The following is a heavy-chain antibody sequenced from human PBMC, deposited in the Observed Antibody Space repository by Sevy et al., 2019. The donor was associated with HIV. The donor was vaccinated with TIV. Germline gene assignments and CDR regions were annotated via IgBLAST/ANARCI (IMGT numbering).Heavy chain of an antibody. J-gene: IGHJ4*02. V-gene: IGHV4-38-2*01. CDR2: LYHDGST. CDR3: ARGGYYDTSGYYSHYFDY. Sequence: SETLSLTCAVSGHSINSGYYWGWIRQPPGKGLEWIGSLYHDGSTSFKPSLKSRVAISVDTSKNQFSLKLTSVTAADTAVYYCARGGYYDTSGYYSHYFDYWGQGTLVTVSS. CDR1: GHSINSGYY. D-gene: IGHD3-22*01.